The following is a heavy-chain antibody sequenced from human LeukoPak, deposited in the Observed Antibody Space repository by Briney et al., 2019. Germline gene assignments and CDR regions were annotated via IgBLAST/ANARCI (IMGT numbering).Heavy chain of an antibody. CDR1: GGTFSSYA. Sequence: SVKVSCKASGGTFSSYAISWVRQAPGQGLEWMGGIIPIFGTANYAQKFQGRVTITTDESTSTAYMELSSLRSEDTAVYYCAKLWHEDIVVVPAAIWGQGTLVTVSS. CDR3: AKLWHEDIVVVPAAI. J-gene: IGHJ4*02. CDR2: IIPIFGTA. V-gene: IGHV1-69*05. D-gene: IGHD2-2*01.